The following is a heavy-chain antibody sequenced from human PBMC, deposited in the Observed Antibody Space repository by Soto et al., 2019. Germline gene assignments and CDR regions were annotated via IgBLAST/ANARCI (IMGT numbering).Heavy chain of an antibody. Sequence: QVQLVQSGAEVKKPGASVKVSCKASGYTFTGYYMHWVRQAPGQGLEWMGWINPNSGGTNYAQKFQGWVTMTRDTSISTAYMELSRLRSDDTAVYYCAREKIGSSSSWFQTSMDVWGQGTTVTVSS. CDR3: AREKIGSSSSWFQTSMDV. CDR2: INPNSGGT. V-gene: IGHV1-2*04. D-gene: IGHD6-13*01. J-gene: IGHJ6*02. CDR1: GYTFTGYY.